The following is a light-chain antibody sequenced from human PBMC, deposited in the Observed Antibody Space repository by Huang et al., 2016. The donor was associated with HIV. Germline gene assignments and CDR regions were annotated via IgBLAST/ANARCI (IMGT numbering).Light chain of an antibody. Sequence: DIQITQSPSTLSASVGDSVTITCRASQSISTWLAWYQQKPGKAPKLLIYKASILESGVPSRFSGSGSGTEFTLTISSLQPDDFATYYCQQYNAYWTFGQGTKVEVK. CDR2: KAS. V-gene: IGKV1-5*03. CDR1: QSISTW. J-gene: IGKJ1*01. CDR3: QQYNAYWT.